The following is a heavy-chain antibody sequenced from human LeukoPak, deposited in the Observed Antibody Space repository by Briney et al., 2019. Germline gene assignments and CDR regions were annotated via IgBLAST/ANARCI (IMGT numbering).Heavy chain of an antibody. J-gene: IGHJ4*02. CDR3: ARDYDSSGYSPIAFDY. D-gene: IGHD3-22*01. Sequence: SVKVSCKASGGTFSSYAISWVRQAPGQGLEWMGRIIPIFGTANYAQKFQGRVTITTDESTSTAYMELSSLRSEDTAVYYCARDYDSSGYSPIAFDYWAREPWSPSPQ. CDR1: GGTFSSYA. CDR2: IIPIFGTA. V-gene: IGHV1-69*05.